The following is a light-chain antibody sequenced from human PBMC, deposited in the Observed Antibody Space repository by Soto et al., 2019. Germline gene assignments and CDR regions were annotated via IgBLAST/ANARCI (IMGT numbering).Light chain of an antibody. CDR3: HKYGSSPQT. Sequence: DIVLTQSPGTLCLSPGERATLSCRSSQSVSSSYLAWYQQKPGQAPRLLIYGASSRATGIPDRFTGSGSGTDFTLTISRLEPEDFAVFYCHKYGSSPQTCGQGTMGDIK. V-gene: IGKV3-20*01. CDR2: GAS. CDR1: QSVSSSY. J-gene: IGKJ1*01.